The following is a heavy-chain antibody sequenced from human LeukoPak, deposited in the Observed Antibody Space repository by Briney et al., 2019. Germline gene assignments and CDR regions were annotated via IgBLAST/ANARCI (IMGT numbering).Heavy chain of an antibody. CDR3: ARSYVDIVATTPAQFDY. V-gene: IGHV1-2*02. J-gene: IGHJ4*02. Sequence: GASVKVSCKASGYTFTAYYIQWVRQAPGQGLEWMGWINPNKGGTNYAQKFQGRVTTTRDTSISTAYMELSRLRSDDTAVYYCARSYVDIVATTPAQFDYWGQGTLVTVSS. CDR1: GYTFTAYY. CDR2: INPNKGGT. D-gene: IGHD5-12*01.